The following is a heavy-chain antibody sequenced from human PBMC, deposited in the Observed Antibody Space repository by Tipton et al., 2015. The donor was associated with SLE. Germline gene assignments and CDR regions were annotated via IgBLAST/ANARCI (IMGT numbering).Heavy chain of an antibody. CDR1: GVSINSHY. J-gene: IGHJ4*02. Sequence: TLSLTCTVSGVSINSHYWAWVRQPPGKGLEWIGYIHYSGTTNYNPSLKSRVTISMDTSKSQFSLKLNSVTAADTAVYYCARDWRDSGWYGGFDSWAQGTLVTVSS. CDR3: ARDWRDSGWYGGFDS. V-gene: IGHV4-59*11. CDR2: IHYSGTT. D-gene: IGHD6-19*01.